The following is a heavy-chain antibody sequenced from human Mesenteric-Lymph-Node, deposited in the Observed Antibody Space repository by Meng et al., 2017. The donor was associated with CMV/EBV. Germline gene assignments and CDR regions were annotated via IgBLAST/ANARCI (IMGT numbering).Heavy chain of an antibody. D-gene: IGHD3-9*01. V-gene: IGHV4-34*01. Sequence: HVHLRQRGAGPLKPSEPLSVTGAVYGGSFSGYYWNWIRQSPEKGLEWIGEINHSGSTTYNPSFTSRIIISVDTSTNQISLNMSSVTAADTAVYYCARGSSYDILTGYFDYWGQGALVTVSS. CDR2: INHSGST. J-gene: IGHJ4*02. CDR1: GGSFSGYY. CDR3: ARGSSYDILTGYFDY.